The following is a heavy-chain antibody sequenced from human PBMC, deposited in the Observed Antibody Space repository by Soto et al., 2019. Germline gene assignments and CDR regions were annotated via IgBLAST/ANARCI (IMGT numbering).Heavy chain of an antibody. CDR1: GFTFSSYS. V-gene: IGHV3-48*01. D-gene: IGHD4-17*01. Sequence: EVQLVESWGGLVQPGGSLRLSCAASGFTFSSYSMNWVLQAPGKGLEWVSYISSSSSTIYYADSVKGRFTISRDNAKNSLYRQMNSLRAEDTDVYYCARECGDLNWFDPWGQGTLVTV. CDR3: ARECGDLNWFDP. J-gene: IGHJ5*02. CDR2: ISSSSSTI.